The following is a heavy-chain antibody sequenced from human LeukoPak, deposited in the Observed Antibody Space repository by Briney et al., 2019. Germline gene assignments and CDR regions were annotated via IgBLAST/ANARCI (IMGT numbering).Heavy chain of an antibody. CDR3: AKVRDDYGDSNPAFDY. Sequence: PGGSLRLSCAASGFTFSDYYMSWVRQAPGKGLEWVSYISSSSSTIYYADSVKGRFTISRDNSKNTLYLQMNSLRAEDTAVYYCAKVRDDYGDSNPAFDYWGQGTLVTVSS. D-gene: IGHD4-17*01. CDR1: GFTFSDYY. V-gene: IGHV3-11*01. CDR2: ISSSSSTI. J-gene: IGHJ4*02.